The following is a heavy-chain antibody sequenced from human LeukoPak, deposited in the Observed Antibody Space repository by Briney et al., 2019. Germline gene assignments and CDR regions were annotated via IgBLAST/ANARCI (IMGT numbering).Heavy chain of an antibody. D-gene: IGHD1-26*01. CDR2: ITSSSTYI. CDR3: ARDLHSGSYEDAFDI. CDR1: GFTFSSYS. Sequence: GGSLRLSCAASGFTFSSYSMNWVRQAPGKGLEWISSITSSSTYIYYADSVKGRFTISRDNAENSLYLQMNSLRAEDTAVYYCARDLHSGSYEDAFDIWGQGTMVTVSS. J-gene: IGHJ3*02. V-gene: IGHV3-21*01.